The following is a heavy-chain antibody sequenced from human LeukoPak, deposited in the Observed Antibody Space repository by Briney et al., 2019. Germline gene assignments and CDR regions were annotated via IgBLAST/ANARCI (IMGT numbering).Heavy chain of an antibody. CDR1: GFTFSSYE. J-gene: IGHJ6*04. CDR3: AELGITIIGGV. D-gene: IGHD3-10*02. CDR2: ISSSGSTI. Sequence: GGSLRLSCAASGFTFSSYEVNWVRQAPGKGLEWVSYISSSGSTIYYADSVKGRFTISRDNAKNPLYLQMNSLRAEDTAVYYCAELGITIIGGVWGKGTTVTISS. V-gene: IGHV3-48*03.